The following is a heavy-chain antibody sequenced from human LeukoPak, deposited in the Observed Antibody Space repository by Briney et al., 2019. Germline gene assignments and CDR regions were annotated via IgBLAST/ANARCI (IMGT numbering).Heavy chain of an antibody. CDR2: INPNSGGT. J-gene: IGHJ2*01. V-gene: IGHV1-2*02. Sequence: ASVKVSCKASGYTFTSYAMNWVRQAPGQGLEWMGWINPNSGGTNYAQKFQGRVTMTRDTSISTAYMELSRLRSDDTAVYYCASTGYSSGWYSDWYFDLWGRGTLVTVSS. CDR1: GYTFTSYA. D-gene: IGHD6-19*01. CDR3: ASTGYSSGWYSDWYFDL.